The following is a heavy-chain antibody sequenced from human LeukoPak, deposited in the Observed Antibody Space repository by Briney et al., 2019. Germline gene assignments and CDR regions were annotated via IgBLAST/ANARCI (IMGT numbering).Heavy chain of an antibody. V-gene: IGHV4-38-2*02. D-gene: IGHD3-10*01. Sequence: KASETLSLTCTVSGYSISSGYYWGWIRQPPGKGLEWIGYMYYNGSTNYNPALKSRVTISVDTSKNQFSLKLSSVTAADTAVYYCARHITTRDLWFGESTFDPWGQGTLVTVSS. CDR1: GYSISSGYY. J-gene: IGHJ5*02. CDR2: MYYNGST. CDR3: ARHITTRDLWFGESTFDP.